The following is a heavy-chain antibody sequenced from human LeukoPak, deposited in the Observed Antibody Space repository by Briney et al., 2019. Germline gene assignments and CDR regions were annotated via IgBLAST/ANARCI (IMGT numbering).Heavy chain of an antibody. CDR2: TYPGDPDT. CDR1: GYSFTSYW. Sequence: GESLKISFKGSGYSFTSYWIGWVRPTPGKGLEWMGITYPGDPDTRYSPSFQGQVTISADKSISTAYLQWSSLKASDTAMYYCARRRYYYDSSGYPSNGFDYWGQGTLVTVSS. J-gene: IGHJ4*02. V-gene: IGHV5-51*01. CDR3: ARRRYYYDSSGYPSNGFDY. D-gene: IGHD3-22*01.